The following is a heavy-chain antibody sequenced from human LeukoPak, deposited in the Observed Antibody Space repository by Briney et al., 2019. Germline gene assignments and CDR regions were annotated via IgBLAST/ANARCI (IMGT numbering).Heavy chain of an antibody. CDR3: ARIGGNFPSLDS. V-gene: IGHV4-39*07. Sequence: SETLSLTCTVSGGSISSRSYYWGWIRQPPGKGLEWIGSIYYSGSTYYNPSLKSRVTMSVDTSKNQFSLKLTSVTAADTAVYYCARIGGNFPSLDSWGQGILVTVSS. CDR2: IYYSGST. J-gene: IGHJ5*01. CDR1: GGSISSRSYY. D-gene: IGHD4-23*01.